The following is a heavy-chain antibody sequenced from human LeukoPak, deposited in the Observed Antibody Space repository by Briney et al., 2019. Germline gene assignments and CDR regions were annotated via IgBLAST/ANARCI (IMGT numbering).Heavy chain of an antibody. J-gene: IGHJ3*02. CDR2: MNPNSGNT. D-gene: IGHD3-10*01. V-gene: IGHV1-8*01. CDR3: ARVQLLWFGESYAFDI. Sequence: ASVKVSCKASGYTFTSYDINWVRQATGQGLEWMGWMNPNSGNTGYAQKFQGRVTITRNTSISTAYMELSSLRSEDTAVYYCARVQLLWFGESYAFDIWGQGTMVTVSS. CDR1: GYTFTSYD.